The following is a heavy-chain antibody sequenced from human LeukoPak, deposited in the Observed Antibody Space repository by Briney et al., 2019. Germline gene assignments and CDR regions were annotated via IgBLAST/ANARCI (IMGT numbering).Heavy chain of an antibody. CDR2: IYYSGST. CDR1: GGSISSSSYY. Sequence: SETLSLTCTVSGGSISSSSYYWGWIRQPPGKGLEWIGSIYYSGSTYYNPSLKSRVTISVDTSKNQFSLKLSSVTAADTAVYYCARAEFVVGAPSFDYWGQGTLVTVSS. J-gene: IGHJ4*02. D-gene: IGHD1-26*01. V-gene: IGHV4-39*07. CDR3: ARAEFVVGAPSFDY.